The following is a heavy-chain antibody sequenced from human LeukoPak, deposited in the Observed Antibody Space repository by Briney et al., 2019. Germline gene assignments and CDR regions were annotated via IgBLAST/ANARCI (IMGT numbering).Heavy chain of an antibody. D-gene: IGHD3-10*01. CDR1: GFTFSSYE. CDR3: ARDSTMVRGAPTAFDI. V-gene: IGHV3-48*03. CDR2: ISSSGSTI. J-gene: IGHJ3*02. Sequence: PGGSLRLSCAASGFTFSSYEMNWVRQAPGKGLEWVSYISSSGSTIYYADSVKGRFTISGDNAKNSLYLQMNSLRAEDTAVYYCARDSTMVRGAPTAFDIWGQGTMVTVSS.